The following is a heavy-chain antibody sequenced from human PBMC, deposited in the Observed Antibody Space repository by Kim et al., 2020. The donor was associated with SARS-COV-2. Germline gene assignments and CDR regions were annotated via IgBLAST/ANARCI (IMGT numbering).Heavy chain of an antibody. V-gene: IGHV3-7*01. CDR2: IKQDGSEK. CDR1: GFTFSSYW. CDR3: ARVWGDSSGQNPGGRFFDP. Sequence: GGSLRLSCAASGFTFSSYWMSWVRQAPGKGLEWVANIKQDGSEKYYVDSVKGRFTISRDNAKNSLYLQMNSLRAEDTAVYYCARVWGDSSGQNPGGRFFDPWGQGTLVTVSS. J-gene: IGHJ5*02. D-gene: IGHD3-22*01.